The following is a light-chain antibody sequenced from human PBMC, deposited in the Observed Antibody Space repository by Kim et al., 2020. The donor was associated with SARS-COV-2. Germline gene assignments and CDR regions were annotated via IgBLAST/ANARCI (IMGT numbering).Light chain of an antibody. CDR1: QSVSSSY. CDR3: QQYGSSPRYT. J-gene: IGKJ2*01. CDR2: GAS. Sequence: LSPGERATLSCRASQSVSSSYLAWYQQKPGQAPRLLIYGASSRATGIPDRFSGSGSGTDFTLTISRLEPEDFAVYYFQQYGSSPRYTFGQGTKLEI. V-gene: IGKV3-20*01.